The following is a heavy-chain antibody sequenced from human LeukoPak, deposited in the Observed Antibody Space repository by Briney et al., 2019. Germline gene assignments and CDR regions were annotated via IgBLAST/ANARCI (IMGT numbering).Heavy chain of an antibody. J-gene: IGHJ4*02. V-gene: IGHV3-7*01. Sequence: GGSLRLSCVASGFTFSSYWMSWVRQAPGKGLEWVANIKQDGSEKYYVDSVKGRFTISRDNAKNSVYLQMNSLGAEDTAVYYCARDRYCSSNNCYKDYWGQGTLVTVSS. CDR1: GFTFSSYW. CDR3: ARDRYCSSNNCYKDY. D-gene: IGHD2-2*02. CDR2: IKQDGSEK.